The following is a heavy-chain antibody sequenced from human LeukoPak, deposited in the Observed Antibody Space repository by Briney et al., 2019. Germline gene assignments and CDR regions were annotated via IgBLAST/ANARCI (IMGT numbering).Heavy chain of an antibody. Sequence: GRSLRLSCAASGFTFSSYGMHWVRQAPGKGLEWVAVIRYDGSDKTYADSVRGRFTISRDNSKNTLYLQLNSLRAEDTAVYYCARRDSYAFDIWGQGTMVTVSS. CDR2: IRYDGSDK. V-gene: IGHV3-33*01. J-gene: IGHJ3*02. CDR1: GFTFSSYG. CDR3: ARRDSYAFDI. D-gene: IGHD2-21*01.